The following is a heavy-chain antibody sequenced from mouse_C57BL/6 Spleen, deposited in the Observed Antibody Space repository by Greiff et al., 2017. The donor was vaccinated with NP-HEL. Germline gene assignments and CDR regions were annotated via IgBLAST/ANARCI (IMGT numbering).Heavy chain of an antibody. D-gene: IGHD4-1*02. CDR2: ISSGGDYI. Sequence: EVQVVESGEGLVKPGGSLKLSCAASGFTFSSYAMSWVRQTPERRLEWVAYISSGGDYIYYADTVKGRFTISRDNARNTLYLQMSSLKSEDTAMYYCTRATGYFDYWGQGTTLTVSS. J-gene: IGHJ2*01. CDR3: TRATGYFDY. CDR1: GFTFSSYA. V-gene: IGHV5-9-1*02.